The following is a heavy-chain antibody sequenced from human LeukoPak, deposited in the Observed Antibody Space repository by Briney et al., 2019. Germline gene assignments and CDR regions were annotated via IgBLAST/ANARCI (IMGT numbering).Heavy chain of an antibody. J-gene: IGHJ4*02. D-gene: IGHD2-15*01. V-gene: IGHV4-39*01. CDR3: ARHGPDIVVELAPTYY. CDR2: IYYSGST. CDR1: GRSISSSSYY. Sequence: SETLSLTCTVSGRSISSSSYYWGWIRQPPGKGLDWIGSIYYSGSTYYNPSLKSRVTISVDTSKNQFSLKLSAVTAADTAVYYCARHGPDIVVELAPTYYWGQGTLVTVSS.